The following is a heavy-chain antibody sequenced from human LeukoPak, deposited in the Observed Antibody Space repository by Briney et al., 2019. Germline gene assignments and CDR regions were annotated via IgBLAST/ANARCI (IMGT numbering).Heavy chain of an antibody. Sequence: SETLSLTCAVSGYSISSGYYWGWIRQPPGEGLEWIGSIYHTGSTYYNPSLQSRVTISLDSPKNQFSLKLTSVTAADTAVYYCASGGTAVVMALTYYFDTWGQGTPVTVSS. V-gene: IGHV4-38-2*01. CDR2: IYHTGST. CDR3: ASGGTAVVMALTYYFDT. J-gene: IGHJ4*02. CDR1: GYSISSGYY. D-gene: IGHD3-22*01.